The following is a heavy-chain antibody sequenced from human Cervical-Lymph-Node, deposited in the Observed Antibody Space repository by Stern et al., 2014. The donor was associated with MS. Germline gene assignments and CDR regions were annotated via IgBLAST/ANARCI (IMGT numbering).Heavy chain of an antibody. D-gene: IGHD6-19*01. CDR2: IFPDDSDT. Sequence: EVQLVESGAEVKKSGESLKISCKGSGYTFTNYWIGWVRQMPGKGLEWMGIIFPDDSDTKYSPSFQGQVTISADKSVSAAYLQWSSLKASDTAMYYCATRSERGWFFDIWGQGTLVTVSS. CDR3: ATRSERGWFFDI. V-gene: IGHV5-51*03. J-gene: IGHJ5*02. CDR1: GYTFTNYW.